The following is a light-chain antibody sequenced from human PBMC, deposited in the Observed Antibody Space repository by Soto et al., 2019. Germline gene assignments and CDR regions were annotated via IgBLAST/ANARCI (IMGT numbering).Light chain of an antibody. CDR1: QSVSSTF. V-gene: IGKV3-20*01. Sequence: EIVLTQSPATLPLSPGEGATLSCRASQSVSSTFLAWYQHKPGRPPRLLIYGASSRATDIPDRFSGGGSGTDFTLTIIRLEPEDFAVYYCQQYGSSPWTFGQGTKVDNK. CDR3: QQYGSSPWT. J-gene: IGKJ1*01. CDR2: GAS.